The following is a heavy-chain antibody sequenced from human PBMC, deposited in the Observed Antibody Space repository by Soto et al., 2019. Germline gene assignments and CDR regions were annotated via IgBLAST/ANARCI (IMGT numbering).Heavy chain of an antibody. J-gene: IGHJ4*02. V-gene: IGHV3-9*01. CDR1: GFTFDDYA. CDR3: AKDPYYDILTGGFDY. CDR2: ISWNSGSI. Sequence: EVQLVESGGGLVQPGRSLRLSCAASGFTFDDYAMHWVRQAPGKGLEWVSGISWNSGSIGYADSVKGRFTISRDNAKNSLYLQMNSLRAEDTALYYCAKDPYYDILTGGFDYWGQGTLVTVSS. D-gene: IGHD3-9*01.